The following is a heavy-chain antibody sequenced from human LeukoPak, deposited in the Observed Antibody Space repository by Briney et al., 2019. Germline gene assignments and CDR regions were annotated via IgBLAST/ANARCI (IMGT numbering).Heavy chain of an antibody. CDR1: GYTFTGYD. CDR3: ARVRGGGSTLAP. CDR2: INPNSGGT. V-gene: IGHV1-2*02. D-gene: IGHD6-13*01. J-gene: IGHJ4*02. Sequence: GASVKVSCKASGYTFTGYDMHWVRQAPGQGLEWMGWINPNSGGTNYAQKFQGRVTMTRDTSISTAYMELSRLRSDDTAVYYCARVRGGGSTLAPWGQGTLVTVSS.